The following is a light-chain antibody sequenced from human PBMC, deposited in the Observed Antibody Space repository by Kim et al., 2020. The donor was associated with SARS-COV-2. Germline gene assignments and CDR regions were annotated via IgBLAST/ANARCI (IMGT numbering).Light chain of an antibody. Sequence: VTISCTGSSDDIGGYDYVSWYHQHPGKAPKLIIYDVHKRPSDVPDRFSASKSGKEASLTISGLQADDEADYHCCSFAGRYSYVFGGGTKVAVL. J-gene: IGLJ1*01. V-gene: IGLV2-11*03. CDR2: DVH. CDR3: CSFAGRYSYV. CDR1: SDDIGGYDY.